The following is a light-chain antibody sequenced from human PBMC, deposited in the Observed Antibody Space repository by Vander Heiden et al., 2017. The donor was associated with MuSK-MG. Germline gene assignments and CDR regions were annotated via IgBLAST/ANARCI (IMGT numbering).Light chain of an antibody. CDR3: QQRSNWPIT. CDR1: QNINSY. J-gene: IGKJ5*01. Sequence: EIVLTQSPATLSLSPGERATLSCRASQNINSYLAWYQQKPGQAPRLLIYDSSNRATGLPARFSGSGSGTDFTLTISSLEPADFGVYYCQQRSNWPITFGQGTRLEIK. CDR2: DSS. V-gene: IGKV3-11*01.